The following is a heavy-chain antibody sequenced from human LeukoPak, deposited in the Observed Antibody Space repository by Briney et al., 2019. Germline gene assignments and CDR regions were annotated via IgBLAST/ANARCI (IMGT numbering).Heavy chain of an antibody. CDR2: IYYSGST. CDR1: GGSFSGYY. CDR3: ASGRGVVGATTTFDY. V-gene: IGHV4-34*09. J-gene: IGHJ4*02. D-gene: IGHD1-26*01. Sequence: SETLSLTCAVYGGSFSGYYWSWIRQHPGKGLEWIGYIYYSGSTYYNPSLKSRVTISVDTSKNQFSLKLSSVTAADTAVYYCASGRGVVGATTTFDYWGQGTLVTVSS.